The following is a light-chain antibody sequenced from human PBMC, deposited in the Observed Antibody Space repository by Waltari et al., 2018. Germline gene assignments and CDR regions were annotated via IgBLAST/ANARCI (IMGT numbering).Light chain of an antibody. CDR2: EGN. J-gene: IGLJ2*01. Sequence: QSALTQPASVSWSPGQSTPVSCTGASTASGSYDLVCWYQQHPGKAPKLIIYEGNKRPSGVSNRFSGFKSGNTASLTISGLQAEDEAEYYCSSNAGRGIVFGGGTKLTVL. CDR3: SSNAGRGIV. CDR1: STASGSYDL. V-gene: IGLV2-23*01.